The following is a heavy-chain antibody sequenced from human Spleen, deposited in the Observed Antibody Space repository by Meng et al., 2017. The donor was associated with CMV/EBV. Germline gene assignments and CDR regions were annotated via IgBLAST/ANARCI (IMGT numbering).Heavy chain of an antibody. V-gene: IGHV1-2*02. D-gene: IGHD2-2*02. CDR2: INPNSGGT. CDR1: GYTFTDYY. J-gene: IGHJ5*02. CDR3: AANGYCSSTSCYRGWFDP. Sequence: ASVKVSCKSSGYTFTDYYMHWVRQAPGQGLEWMGWINPNSGGTNYAQKFQGRVTMTRDTSISTAYMELSRLRSDDTAVYYCAANGYCSSTSCYRGWFDPWGQGTLVTVSS.